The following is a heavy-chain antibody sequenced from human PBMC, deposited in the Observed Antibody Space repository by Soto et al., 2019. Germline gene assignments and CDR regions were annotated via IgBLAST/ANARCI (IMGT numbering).Heavy chain of an antibody. CDR2: VYYTETT. Sequence: SETLSLTCSLSGGSINSSDHFWGWIRQTPGKGLEWIGSVYYTETTYYNPSLKSPVTISVETSRNTFSLKVNSVTAADTGIYYCARQRVLSTNMFITSFDPWGQGTLVTVSS. CDR1: GGSINSSDHF. CDR3: ARQRVLSTNMFITSFDP. J-gene: IGHJ5*02. D-gene: IGHD3-10*02. V-gene: IGHV4-39*01.